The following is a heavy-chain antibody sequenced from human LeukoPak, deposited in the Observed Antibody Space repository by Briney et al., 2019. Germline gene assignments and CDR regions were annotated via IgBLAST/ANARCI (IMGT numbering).Heavy chain of an antibody. V-gene: IGHV1-69*13. CDR1: GYTFTNYG. CDR2: IIPIFGTA. J-gene: IGHJ5*02. CDR3: ARGVTGRYCSTTSCHWRGWFDP. Sequence: ASVKVSCKASGYTFTNYGITWVRQAPGQGLEWMGGIIPIFGTANYAQKFQGTVTITADESTSTAYMVLSSLTSEDTAVYYCARGVTGRYCSTTSCHWRGWFDPWGQGTLVTVSS. D-gene: IGHD2-2*01.